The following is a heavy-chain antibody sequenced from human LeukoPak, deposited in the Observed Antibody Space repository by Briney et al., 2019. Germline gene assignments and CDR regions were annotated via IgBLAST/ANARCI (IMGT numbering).Heavy chain of an antibody. CDR2: INGNGGRT. CDR3: AKIGGTTCF. CDR1: GFTFSSYA. Sequence: GGSLRLSCAASGFTFSSYAMSWVRQAPGKGLEGVSSINGNGGRTYYGDSVKGRFTISRDNLKNTLYLQMNSLRADDTAVYYCAKIGGTTCFWGQGTLVTVSS. V-gene: IGHV3-23*01. D-gene: IGHD4-17*01. J-gene: IGHJ4*02.